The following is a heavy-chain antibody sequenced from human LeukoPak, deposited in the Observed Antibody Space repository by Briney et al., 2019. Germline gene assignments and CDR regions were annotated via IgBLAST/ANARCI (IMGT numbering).Heavy chain of an antibody. V-gene: IGHV3-7*04. CDR3: ARDPQDNWNDLDY. CDR1: GFTFSSYW. Sequence: GGSLRLSCAASGFTFSSYWMSWVRQAPGKGLEWVANIKEDGREKYYVDSVKGRFTISRDNAKNSLYLQMNSLRAEDTAVYYCARDPQDNWNDLDYWGPGTLVTVSS. D-gene: IGHD1-20*01. CDR2: IKEDGREK. J-gene: IGHJ4*02.